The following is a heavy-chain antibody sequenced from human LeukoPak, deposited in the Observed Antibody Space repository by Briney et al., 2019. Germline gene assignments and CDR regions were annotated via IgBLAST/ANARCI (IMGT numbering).Heavy chain of an antibody. J-gene: IGHJ4*02. V-gene: IGHV5-51*01. CDR1: GYSFSTYW. CDR2: IFPGDSDT. Sequence: GESLKISCKGSGYSFSTYWIGWVRQMPGKGLEWMGIIFPGDSDTRYSPSFQGQVTISADKSISTAYLQWSSLKTSDTAMYYCARRSYSASYYDYWGQGTLVTVSS. CDR3: ARRSYSASYYDY. D-gene: IGHD1-26*01.